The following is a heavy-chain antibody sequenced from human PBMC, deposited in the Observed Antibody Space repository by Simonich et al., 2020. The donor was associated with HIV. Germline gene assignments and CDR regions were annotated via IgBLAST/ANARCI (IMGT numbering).Heavy chain of an antibody. CDR2: INHSGST. V-gene: IGHV4-34*01. Sequence: QVQLQQWGAGLLEPSETLSLTCAVYGGSFSGYYWSWIRQPPGKGLEWIGEINHSGSTNYNPSLKSRVTVSVDTSKSQFSLKLRSVTAADTAVYYCARLTAAGGSNQLDYWGQGTLVTVSS. CDR3: ARLTAAGGSNQLDY. D-gene: IGHD6-13*01. J-gene: IGHJ4*02. CDR1: GGSFSGYY.